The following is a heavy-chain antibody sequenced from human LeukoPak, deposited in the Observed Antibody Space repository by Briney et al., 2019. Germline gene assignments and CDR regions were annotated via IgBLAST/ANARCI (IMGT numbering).Heavy chain of an antibody. CDR3: ARHRPSLYATLGYCSSTSCPYFDY. Sequence: SETLSLTCTVSGGSISSSSYYWGWIRQPPGKGLEWIGSIYYSGSTNYNPSLKSRVTMSVDTSKNQFSLKLSSVTAADTAVYYCARHRPSLYATLGYCSSTSCPYFDYWGQGTLVTVSS. J-gene: IGHJ4*02. CDR1: GGSISSSSYY. D-gene: IGHD2-2*01. V-gene: IGHV4-39*01. CDR2: IYYSGST.